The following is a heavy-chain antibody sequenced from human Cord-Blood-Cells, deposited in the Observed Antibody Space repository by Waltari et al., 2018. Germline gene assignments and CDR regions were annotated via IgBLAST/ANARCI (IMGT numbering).Heavy chain of an antibody. CDR1: GYTFTGHY. D-gene: IGHD3-10*01. CDR2: INPNSGGT. Sequence: QVQLVQSGAEVKNPGASVKVSCKASGYTFTGHYSPLVRQAPGQGLEWMGWINPNSGGTNYAQKFQGRVTMTRDTSISTAYMELSRLRSDDTAVYYCARSKDYYGSGSYFDYWGQGTLVTVSS. CDR3: ARSKDYYGSGSYFDY. J-gene: IGHJ4*02. V-gene: IGHV1-2*02.